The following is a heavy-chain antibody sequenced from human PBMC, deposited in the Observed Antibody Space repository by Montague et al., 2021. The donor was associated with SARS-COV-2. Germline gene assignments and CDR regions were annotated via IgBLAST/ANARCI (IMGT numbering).Heavy chain of an antibody. D-gene: IGHD3-16*02. CDR1: GASRSTKNYY. CDR2: ISYSATS. V-gene: IGHV4-39*01. J-gene: IGHJ4*02. CDR3: ARLGITLGGVIVIRYYFDF. Sequence: SETLSLTCTFSGASRSTKNYYWGWIRQPPGKGLVWIGSISYSATSYSNPSLKSRVTMSVDTSRNQLSLNLSSVTVADTAVYYCARLGITLGGVIVIRYYFDFWGQGTLVTVSS.